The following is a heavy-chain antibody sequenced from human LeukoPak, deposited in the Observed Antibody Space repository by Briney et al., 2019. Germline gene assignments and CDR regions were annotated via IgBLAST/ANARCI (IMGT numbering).Heavy chain of an antibody. J-gene: IGHJ5*02. CDR1: GFTFSSYA. V-gene: IGHV3-23*01. Sequence: GGSLRLSCTASGFTFSSYAMTWVRQAPGKGLECVSVVSGIGTTTYYADSVKGRFTISRDNSKNTLFLQMNSLRVEDTATYYCTKKRTTSVTDWFDPWGQGTLVTVSS. CDR2: VSGIGTTT. D-gene: IGHD4-17*01. CDR3: TKKRTTSVTDWFDP.